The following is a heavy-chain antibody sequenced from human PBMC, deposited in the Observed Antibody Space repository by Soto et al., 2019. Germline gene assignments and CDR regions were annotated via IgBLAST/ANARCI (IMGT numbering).Heavy chain of an antibody. CDR2: SRNKANSYTT. Sequence: EVQLVESGGGLVQPGGSLRLSCAASGFTFRDHYMDWVRQAPGKGLEWVGRSRNKANSYTTEYAASVKGRFTISRDESKNSLFLKMNSLKTEDTAVYYCVRTRGGEGDFDYWGQGTLVTVSS. D-gene: IGHD3-16*01. CDR1: GFTFRDHY. V-gene: IGHV3-72*01. CDR3: VRTRGGEGDFDY. J-gene: IGHJ4*02.